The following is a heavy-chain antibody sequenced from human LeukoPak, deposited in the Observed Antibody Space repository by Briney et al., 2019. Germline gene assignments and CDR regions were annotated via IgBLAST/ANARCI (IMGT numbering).Heavy chain of an antibody. V-gene: IGHV3-7*03. CDR1: GFTFSSYW. Sequence: GGSLRLSCAASGFTFSSYWMNWARQAPGKGLEWVASINHNGNVNYYVDSVKGRFTISRDNAKNSLYLQMNSLRAEDTAMYYCARGRYSGTTYYFDYWGQGTLVTVSS. CDR2: INHNGNVN. D-gene: IGHD5-12*01. J-gene: IGHJ4*02. CDR3: ARGRYSGTTYYFDY.